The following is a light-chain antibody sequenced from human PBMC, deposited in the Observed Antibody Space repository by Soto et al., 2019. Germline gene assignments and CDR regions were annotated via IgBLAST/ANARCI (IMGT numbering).Light chain of an antibody. Sequence: QSALTQPPSVSAAPGQKVTISCSGSNSNIGNKDVSWYQQFPGTAPKLLIYDNDRRPSGIPDRFSASKSGTLVTLAITGLQTGDEADYYCGTWDSSLSVVVFGGGTKLTVL. CDR1: NSNIGNKD. V-gene: IGLV1-51*01. CDR3: GTWDSSLSVVV. CDR2: DND. J-gene: IGLJ2*01.